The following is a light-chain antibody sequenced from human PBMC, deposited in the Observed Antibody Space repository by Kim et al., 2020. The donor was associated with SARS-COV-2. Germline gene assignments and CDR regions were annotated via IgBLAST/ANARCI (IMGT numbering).Light chain of an antibody. J-gene: IGKJ4*01. Sequence: DIQMTQSPCSLSASVGDRVTITCRASQSISSYLNWYQQKPGKAPKLLIYAASSLQSGVPSMFSGSGSGTDFTLTISSLQPEDFATYFCLQSYSTPLTFGRGTKVDIK. CDR2: AAS. CDR3: LQSYSTPLT. CDR1: QSISSY. V-gene: IGKV1-39*01.